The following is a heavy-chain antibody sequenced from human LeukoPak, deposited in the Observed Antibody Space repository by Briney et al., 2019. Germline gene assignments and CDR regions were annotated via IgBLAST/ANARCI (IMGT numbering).Heavy chain of an antibody. CDR1: GGSINSGSHY. CDR2: IYNSGSA. Sequence: PSQTLSLTCTVSGGSINSGSHYWSWIRQHAGKGLEWIGRIYNSGSANYNPSLKSRVTISVDTSKNQFSLKLNSVTGADTAVYYCARAYSPLDYSDYWGQGTLVTVSS. J-gene: IGHJ4*02. CDR3: ARAYSPLDYSDY. D-gene: IGHD5-12*01. V-gene: IGHV4-61*02.